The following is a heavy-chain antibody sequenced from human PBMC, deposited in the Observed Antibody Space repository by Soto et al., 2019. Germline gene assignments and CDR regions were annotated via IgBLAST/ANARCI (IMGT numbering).Heavy chain of an antibody. V-gene: IGHV5-51*01. Sequence: VESLKISCKGSGYIFTSYWIGWVLQVPGEGFEWMGIIYPGDSDTRYSPSLQGQVTISADKSISTAYLQWSSLKASDTAMYYCARHYCSSTSCYPVYYYYYGMDVWGQGTTVTVSS. CDR3: ARHYCSSTSCYPVYYYYYGMDV. CDR1: GYIFTSYW. D-gene: IGHD2-2*01. CDR2: IYPGDSDT. J-gene: IGHJ6*02.